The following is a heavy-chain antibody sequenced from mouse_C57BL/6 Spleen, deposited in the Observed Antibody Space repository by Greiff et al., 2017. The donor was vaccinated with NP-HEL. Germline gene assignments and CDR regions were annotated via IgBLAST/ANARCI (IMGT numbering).Heavy chain of an antibody. CDR2: INPNNGGT. D-gene: IGHD1-1*02. J-gene: IGHJ2*01. Sequence: VQLQQSGPELVKPGASVKISCKASGYTFTDYYMNWVKQSHGKSLEWIGDINPNNGGTSYNQKFKGKATLTVDKSSSTAYMELRSLTSEDSAVYYCAAGIDYWGQGTTLTVSS. CDR1: GYTFTDYY. CDR3: AAGIDY. V-gene: IGHV1-26*01.